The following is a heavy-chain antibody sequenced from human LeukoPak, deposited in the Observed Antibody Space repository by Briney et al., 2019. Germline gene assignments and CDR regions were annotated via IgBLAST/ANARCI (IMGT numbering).Heavy chain of an antibody. J-gene: IGHJ2*01. D-gene: IGHD2-8*01. CDR1: GYTLTELS. CDR2: FDPEDGET. V-gene: IGHV1-24*01. Sequence: ASVKVSCKVSGYTLTELSMHWVRQAPGKGLEWMGGFDPEDGETIYAQKFQGRVTMTEDTSTDTAYMELSSLRSEDTAVYYCATDPSCTNGVCSYWYFDLWGRGTLVTVSS. CDR3: ATDPSCTNGVCSYWYFDL.